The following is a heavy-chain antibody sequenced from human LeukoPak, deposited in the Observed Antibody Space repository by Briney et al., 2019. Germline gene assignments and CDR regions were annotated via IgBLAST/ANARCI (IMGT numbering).Heavy chain of an antibody. CDR1: GYSISSNYY. J-gene: IGHJ4*02. CDR2: IYHTGSA. D-gene: IGHD3-22*01. Sequence: SETLSLTCSVSGYSISSNYYWGWIRQPPGKGLEWIGNIYHTGSAFYKASLKSRVTISVDTSKNQISLKLRSVTAADTAVYYCASLSSGYYYFDYWGQGTLVTVSS. CDR3: ASLSSGYYYFDY. V-gene: IGHV4-38-2*02.